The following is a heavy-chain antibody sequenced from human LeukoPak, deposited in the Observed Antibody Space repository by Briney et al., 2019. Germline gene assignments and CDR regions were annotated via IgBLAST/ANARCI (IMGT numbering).Heavy chain of an antibody. Sequence: GGSLRLSCAPSGFTFSSYWMSGVGQAPGKGREGFSYISNSGRTIYSADSVKGRFTISRDNAKNSLYLQMNSLRAEDTAVYYCARVWQHLIRDYGMDVWGQGTTVTVSS. CDR3: ARVWQHLIRDYGMDV. V-gene: IGHV3-48*04. CDR2: ISNSGRTI. CDR1: GFTFSSYW. D-gene: IGHD6-13*01. J-gene: IGHJ6*02.